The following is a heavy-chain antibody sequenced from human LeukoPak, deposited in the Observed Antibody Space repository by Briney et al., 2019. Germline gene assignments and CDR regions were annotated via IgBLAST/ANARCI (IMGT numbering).Heavy chain of an antibody. CDR1: GFTFSSYW. J-gene: IGHJ4*02. V-gene: IGHV3-7*01. Sequence: PGGSLRLSCAASGFTFSSYWMSWVRQAPGKGLEWVANIKQDGSGKYYVDSVKGRFTISRDNAKNSLYLQMNSLRAEDTAVYYCARVGWSIAARRGLDYWGQGTLVTVSS. D-gene: IGHD6-6*01. CDR2: IKQDGSGK. CDR3: ARVGWSIAARRGLDY.